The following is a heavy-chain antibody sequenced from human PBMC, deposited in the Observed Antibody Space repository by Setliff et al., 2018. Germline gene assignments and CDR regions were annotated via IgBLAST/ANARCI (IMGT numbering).Heavy chain of an antibody. Sequence: ETLSLTCTVSGGSISSTSSSWGWVRQVPGKGLEWVANIKGDDSERYYVDSVEGRFTVSRDNAMNSLFLQMDSLRVDDAAVYYCGRAGKPYAIDVWGQGTMVTVSS. CDR1: GGSISSTSSS. CDR3: GRAGKPYAIDV. J-gene: IGHJ3*01. CDR2: IKGDDSER. V-gene: IGHV3-7*04.